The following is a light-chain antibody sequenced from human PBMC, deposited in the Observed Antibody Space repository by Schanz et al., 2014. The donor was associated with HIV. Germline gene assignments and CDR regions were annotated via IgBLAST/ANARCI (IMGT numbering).Light chain of an antibody. CDR3: QQYGSSPRT. J-gene: IGKJ1*01. CDR1: QSVGSNY. V-gene: IGKV3-20*01. Sequence: EIVLTQSPGTLSLSPGERATLSCSASQSVGSNYLAWYQQKPGPGPRPLIYGSSSRGTGIPDRFTGSGSGTDFTLTISRLEPEDFAVYYCQQYGSSPRTFGQGTKVEIK. CDR2: GSS.